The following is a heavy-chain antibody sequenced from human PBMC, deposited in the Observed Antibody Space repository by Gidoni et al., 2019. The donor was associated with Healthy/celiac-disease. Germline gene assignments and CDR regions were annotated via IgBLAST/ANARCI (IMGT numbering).Heavy chain of an antibody. D-gene: IGHD5-18*01. CDR1: GGSVSRGSYY. J-gene: IGHJ5*02. V-gene: IGHV4-61*01. CDR3: ARDRGGYRPNWFDP. Sequence: QVQLQESGPGLVKPSETLSLTCTVSGGSVSRGSYYWSWIRQPPGKGLEWIGYIYYSGSTNYNPSLKSRVTISVDTSKNQFSLKLSSVTAADTAVYYCARDRGGYRPNWFDPWGQGTLVTVSS. CDR2: IYYSGST.